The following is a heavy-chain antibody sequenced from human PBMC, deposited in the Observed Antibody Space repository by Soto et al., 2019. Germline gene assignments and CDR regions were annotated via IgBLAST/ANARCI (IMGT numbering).Heavy chain of an antibody. V-gene: IGHV4-4*07. D-gene: IGHD6-19*01. J-gene: IGHJ6*02. CDR2: IQSGGNS. CDR1: GGSMTNYY. Sequence: SETLSLTCNVSGGSMTNYYWTWIRQPAGRGLEWIGRIQSGGNSNFNPSLNSRVTMSIDPSKNQFSLKLSSVTAADTALYYCARALMAVAGRYYYALDVWGRGTTVTVSS. CDR3: ARALMAVAGRYYYALDV.